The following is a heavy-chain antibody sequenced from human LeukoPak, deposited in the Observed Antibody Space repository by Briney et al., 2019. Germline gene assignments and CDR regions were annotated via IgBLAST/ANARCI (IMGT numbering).Heavy chain of an antibody. D-gene: IGHD3-22*01. CDR3: ARVGFTMIAVVIKGTDAFDI. CDR1: GGSFSGYY. V-gene: IGHV4-34*01. J-gene: IGHJ3*02. Sequence: SETLSLTCAVYGGSFSGYYWSWIRQPPGKGLEWIGSIYYSGSTYYNPSLKSRVTISVDTSKNQFSPKLSSVTAADTAVYYCARVGFTMIAVVIKGTDAFDIWGQGTMVTVSS. CDR2: IYYSGST.